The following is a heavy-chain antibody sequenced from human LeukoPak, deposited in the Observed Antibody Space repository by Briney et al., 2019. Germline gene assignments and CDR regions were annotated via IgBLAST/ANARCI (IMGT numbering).Heavy chain of an antibody. V-gene: IGHV3-74*01. CDR3: ARAARSGYYFSTYYYDSSGCQFDY. D-gene: IGHD3-22*01. CDR2: INTDGSST. Sequence: GGSLRLSCAASGFTFSSYWMHWVRQAPGKGLVWVSRINTDGSSTSYADSVKGRSTISRDNAKNTLYLQMNSLRAEDTAVYYCARAARSGYYFSTYYYDSSGCQFDYWGQGTLVTVSS. CDR1: GFTFSSYW. J-gene: IGHJ4*02.